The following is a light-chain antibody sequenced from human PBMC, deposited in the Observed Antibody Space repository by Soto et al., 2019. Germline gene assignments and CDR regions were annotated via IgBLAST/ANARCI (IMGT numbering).Light chain of an antibody. CDR3: QQYGSSLL. CDR2: GAS. CDR1: QSVSSSY. V-gene: IGKV3-20*01. J-gene: IGKJ4*01. Sequence: EIVLTQSPGTLSLSPGERATLSCRASQSVSSSYLAWYLQKPGQAPRLVIYGASTRATGIPDRFSGSGSGTDFTLTISRLEPEDFAVYYCQQYGSSLLFGGGTKVEIK.